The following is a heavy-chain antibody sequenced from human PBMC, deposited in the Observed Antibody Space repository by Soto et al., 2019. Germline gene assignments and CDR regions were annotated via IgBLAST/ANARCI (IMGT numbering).Heavy chain of an antibody. D-gene: IGHD3-10*01. Sequence: PSETLSLTCTVSGGSISSYYWSWIRQPPGKGLEWIGYIYYSGSTNYNPSLKSRVTISVDTSKNQFSLKLSSVTAADTAVYYCASSRYYYGSGSYDYYYYYGMDVWGQGTTVTVSS. CDR2: IYYSGST. CDR3: ASSRYYYGSGSYDYYYYYGMDV. V-gene: IGHV4-59*01. CDR1: GGSISSYY. J-gene: IGHJ6*02.